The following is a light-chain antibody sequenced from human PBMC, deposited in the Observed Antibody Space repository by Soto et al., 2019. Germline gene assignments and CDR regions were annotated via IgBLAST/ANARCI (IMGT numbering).Light chain of an antibody. J-gene: IGKJ1*01. V-gene: IGKV3-20*01. CDR2: GAS. Sequence: EIVLTQSPGTLSLSPGERATLSCRASQSVGSDFLAWYQQKPGQAPRLLISGASSRAADIPDRFSGSGSGTDFTLTINRLEPEDFAVYYCQQYDSSPRTFGQGTKVDIK. CDR1: QSVGSDF. CDR3: QQYDSSPRT.